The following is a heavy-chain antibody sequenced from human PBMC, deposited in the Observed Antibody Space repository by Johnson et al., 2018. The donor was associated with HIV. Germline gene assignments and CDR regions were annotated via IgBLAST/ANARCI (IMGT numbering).Heavy chain of an antibody. CDR3: AARGSGSYYVLLGAFDI. D-gene: IGHD1-26*01. CDR1: GFTFSSYA. V-gene: IGHV3-23*04. Sequence: EVQLVESGGGLVQPGGSLRLSCAASGFTFSSYAMSWVRQAPGKGLEWVSAISGSGGSTYYADSVKGRFTISRDNSKNTLYLQMNSLRAEDTAVYYCAARGSGSYYVLLGAFDIWGQGTMVTVSS. CDR2: ISGSGGST. J-gene: IGHJ3*02.